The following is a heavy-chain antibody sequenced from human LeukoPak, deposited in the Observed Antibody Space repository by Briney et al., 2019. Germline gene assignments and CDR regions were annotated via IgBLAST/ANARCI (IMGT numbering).Heavy chain of an antibody. V-gene: IGHV1-18*01. CDR1: GYTFTNYH. Sequence: ASVAVSCTASGYTFTNYHIAWVRQAPGQGLEWMGWVSTNDGNTVYAQRLQGRVTMTTDTSTSVAYMELRSLTSDDTAVYYCTRAPPGMTMMTDYWGQGTLVTVSS. CDR2: VSTNDGNT. D-gene: IGHD3-22*01. CDR3: TRAPPGMTMMTDY. J-gene: IGHJ4*02.